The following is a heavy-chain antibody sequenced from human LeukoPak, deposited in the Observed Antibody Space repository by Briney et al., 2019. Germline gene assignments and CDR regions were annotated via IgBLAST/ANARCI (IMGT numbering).Heavy chain of an antibody. D-gene: IGHD6-13*01. CDR2: ISAYNGNT. V-gene: IGHV1-18*01. J-gene: IGHJ5*02. CDR3: ARGYYSSSWSGFDP. CDR1: GYTFTSYG. Sequence: ASVKVSCKASGYTFTSYGISWVRQAPGQGLEWMGWISAYNGNTNYAQKLQGRVTMTTDTSTSTAYMELRSLRSDHTAVYYCARGYYSSSWSGFDPWGQGTLVTVSS.